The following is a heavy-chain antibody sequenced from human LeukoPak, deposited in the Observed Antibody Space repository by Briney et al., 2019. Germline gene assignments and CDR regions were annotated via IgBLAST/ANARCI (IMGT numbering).Heavy chain of an antibody. CDR3: ARVVYYGVDV. CDR2: IYYSGST. CDR1: GGSMSSYY. J-gene: IGHJ6*02. Sequence: SETLSLTCTVSGGSMSSYYWSWIRQPPGKGLEWIGYIYYSGSTNYNPSLKSLVTISVDTSKNQSSLNPSSVTAAATAVYYCARVVYYGVDVWGQGTTVTASS. V-gene: IGHV4-59*01.